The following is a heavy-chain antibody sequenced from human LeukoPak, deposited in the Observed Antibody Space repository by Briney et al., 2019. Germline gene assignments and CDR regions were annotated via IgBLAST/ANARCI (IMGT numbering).Heavy chain of an antibody. Sequence: GGSLRLSCTISGYFFPNAWLNWVRQAPGKGPEWVAHINSADNVEYYTDSVRGRFTMSRDNAKDLLYLHLNSLRDEDTAVYYCARDTANGPFVISLDLWGQGVLVTVSS. V-gene: IGHV3-48*03. D-gene: IGHD2-8*01. CDR2: INSADNVE. CDR1: GYFFPNAW. CDR3: ARDTANGPFVISLDL. J-gene: IGHJ5*02.